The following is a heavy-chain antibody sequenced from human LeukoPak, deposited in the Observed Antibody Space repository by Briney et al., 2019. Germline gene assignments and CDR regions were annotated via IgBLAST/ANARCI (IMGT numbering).Heavy chain of an antibody. V-gene: IGHV3-49*04. CDR1: GFNFGDYA. Sequence: GRSLRLSCTTSGFNFGDYAMTWVRQAPGKGLEWVGFIYGGTPEYAASVKGRFTISRDDSKGVAYLQMNSLGAEDTAVYYCVRDWSDNDDYWGQGTPVTVSS. CDR2: IYGGTP. D-gene: IGHD3-3*01. CDR3: VRDWSDNDDY. J-gene: IGHJ4*02.